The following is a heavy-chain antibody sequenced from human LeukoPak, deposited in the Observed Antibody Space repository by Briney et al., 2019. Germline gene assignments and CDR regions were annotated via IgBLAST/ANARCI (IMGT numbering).Heavy chain of an antibody. D-gene: IGHD6-19*01. J-gene: IGHJ6*02. Sequence: GGSLRLSCAASGFTVSSNFMSWVRQAPGKGLEWVSVILTAGKTYYADSVKGRFTISRDNSKNTLYLQMNSLRVEDTAVYYCARPSHPKTNGWYYFFGMDVWGQGTTVTVSS. CDR2: ILTAGKT. V-gene: IGHV3-53*05. CDR3: ARPSHPKTNGWYYFFGMDV. CDR1: GFTVSSNF.